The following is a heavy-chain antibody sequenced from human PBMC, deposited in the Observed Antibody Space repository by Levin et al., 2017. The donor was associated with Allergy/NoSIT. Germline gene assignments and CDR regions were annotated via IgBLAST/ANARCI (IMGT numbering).Heavy chain of an antibody. D-gene: IGHD3-22*01. CDR2: IIPIFGTA. CDR3: ARDYYDSNYYYYYGMDV. Sequence: SVKVSCKASGGTFSSYAISWVRQAPGQGLEWMGGIIPIFGTANYAQKFQGRVTITADESTSTAYMELSSLRSEDTAVYYCARDYYDSNYYYYYGMDVWGQGTTVTVSS. CDR1: GGTFSSYA. J-gene: IGHJ6*02. V-gene: IGHV1-69*13.